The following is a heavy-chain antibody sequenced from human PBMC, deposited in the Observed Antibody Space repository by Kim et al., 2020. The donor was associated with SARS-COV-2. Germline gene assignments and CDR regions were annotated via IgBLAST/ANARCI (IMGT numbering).Heavy chain of an antibody. Sequence: GGSLRLSCAASGFTFDDYAMHWVRQAPGKGLEWVSLISGDGGSTYYADSVKGRFTISRDNSKNSLYLQMNSLRTEDTALYYCAKDNYSYGPDDYYYYYGMDVWGQGTTVTVSS. V-gene: IGHV3-43*02. D-gene: IGHD5-18*01. CDR1: GFTFDDYA. CDR3: AKDNYSYGPDDYYYYYGMDV. CDR2: ISGDGGST. J-gene: IGHJ6*02.